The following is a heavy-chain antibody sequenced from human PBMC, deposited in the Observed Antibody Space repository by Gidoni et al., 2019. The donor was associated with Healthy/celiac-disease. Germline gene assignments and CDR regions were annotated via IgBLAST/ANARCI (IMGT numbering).Heavy chain of an antibody. J-gene: IGHJ4*02. CDR2: IYYSGST. V-gene: IGHV4-59*01. D-gene: IGHD6-6*01. Sequence: QVQLQESGPGLVKPSATLSLTCAVSGGSISSYYWSWIRQPPGKGLEWIGYIYYSGSTNYNPSLKSRVTISVDTSKNQFSLKLSSVTAADTAVYYCASASSSTLDYWGQGTLVTVSS. CDR1: GGSISSYY. CDR3: ASASSSTLDY.